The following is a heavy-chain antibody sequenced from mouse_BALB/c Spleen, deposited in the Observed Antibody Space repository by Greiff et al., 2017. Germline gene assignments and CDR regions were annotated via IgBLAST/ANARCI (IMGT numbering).Heavy chain of an antibody. Sequence: QVQLQQSGAELVRPGVSVKISCKGSGYTFTDYAMHWVKQSHAKSLEWIGVISTYYGDASYNQKFKGKATMTVDKSSSTAYMELARLTSEDSAIYYCARGAYYGSSPYAMDYWGQGTSVTVSS. CDR2: ISTYYGDA. V-gene: IGHV1S137*01. J-gene: IGHJ4*01. D-gene: IGHD1-1*01. CDR1: GYTFTDYA. CDR3: ARGAYYGSSPYAMDY.